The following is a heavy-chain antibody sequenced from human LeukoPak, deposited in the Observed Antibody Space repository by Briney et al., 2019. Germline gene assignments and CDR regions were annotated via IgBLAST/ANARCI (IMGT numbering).Heavy chain of an antibody. Sequence: ASVKVSCKASGYTFTSYGISWVRQAPGQGLEWRGWISAYNGNTNYAQKLQGRVTMTTDTSTSTAYMELRSLRSDDTAVYYCARAPVTMVRGPNFDYWGQGTLVTVSS. J-gene: IGHJ4*02. CDR3: ARAPVTMVRGPNFDY. V-gene: IGHV1-18*01. D-gene: IGHD3-10*01. CDR2: ISAYNGNT. CDR1: GYTFTSYG.